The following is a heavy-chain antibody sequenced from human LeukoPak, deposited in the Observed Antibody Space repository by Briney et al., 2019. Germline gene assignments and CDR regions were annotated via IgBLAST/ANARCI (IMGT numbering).Heavy chain of an antibody. Sequence: PSETLSLTCAVYGGSFSGYYWSWIRQPPGKGLEWIGEINHSGSTNYNPSLKSRVTISVDTSKNQFSLKLSSVTAADTAVYYCARVGKGNYYYYMDVWGKGTTVTVSS. J-gene: IGHJ6*03. V-gene: IGHV4-34*01. CDR1: GGSFSGYY. D-gene: IGHD4-23*01. CDR2: INHSGST. CDR3: ARVGKGNYYYYMDV.